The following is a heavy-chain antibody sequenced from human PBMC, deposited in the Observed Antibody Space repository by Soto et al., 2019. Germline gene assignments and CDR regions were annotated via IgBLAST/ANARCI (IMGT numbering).Heavy chain of an antibody. V-gene: IGHV3-23*01. Sequence: XGSLRLSCSAAGFTCSSYAMSWVRQAPGRGLDWVSAISGSGGSTYYAGTVKGRFTISRDNSKNTLYLQMNSLRAEDTAVYYCAKVRASMITLRPYYYYGMDVWGQGTTVTVSS. D-gene: IGHD3-16*01. J-gene: IGHJ6*02. CDR1: GFTCSSYA. CDR3: AKVRASMITLRPYYYYGMDV. CDR2: ISGSGGST.